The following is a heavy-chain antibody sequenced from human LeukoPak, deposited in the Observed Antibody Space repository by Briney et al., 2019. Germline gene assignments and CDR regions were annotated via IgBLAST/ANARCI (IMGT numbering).Heavy chain of an antibody. CDR3: AKDRRLMVRGVIISRNFDY. J-gene: IGHJ4*02. CDR2: ISGSGGRT. Sequence: TGGSLSLSCSASGFTFSTYAMGWARPAPGKGREWVTAISGSGGRTYYADSVKGRFTISRDNSKNTLYLQMNSLRAEDTAVYYCAKDRRLMVRGVIISRNFDYWGEGTLVTVSS. CDR1: GFTFSTYA. D-gene: IGHD3-10*01. V-gene: IGHV3-23*01.